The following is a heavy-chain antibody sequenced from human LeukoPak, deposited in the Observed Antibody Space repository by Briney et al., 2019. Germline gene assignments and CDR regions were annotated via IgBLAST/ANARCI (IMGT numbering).Heavy chain of an antibody. CDR3: ARRQGCSSTSCPPDY. CDR1: GYSFNTYW. V-gene: IGHV5-51*01. D-gene: IGHD2-2*01. CDR2: IYPGDSDT. Sequence: GESLKISCRGSGYSFNTYWIGWVRQMPGKGLEWMGIIYPGDSDTRYSPSFQGQVTMSADKPINTAYLQWSSLKASDTAMYYCARRQGCSSTSCPPDYWGQGTRVTVSS. J-gene: IGHJ4*02.